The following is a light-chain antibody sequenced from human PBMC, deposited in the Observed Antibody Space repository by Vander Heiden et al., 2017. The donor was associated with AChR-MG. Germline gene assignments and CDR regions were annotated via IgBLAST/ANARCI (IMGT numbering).Light chain of an antibody. CDR3: QQSYSTPRA. CDR1: QSISSY. J-gene: IGKJ1*01. Sequence: IQMTHSPSSLSASVGDRVTSPSRASQSISSYLNWYQQKPGKAPKLLIYAASSLQSGVPSRFSGSGSGTDYTLTISSLQPEDFATYYCQQSYSTPRAFGQGTKVEIK. V-gene: IGKV1-39*01. CDR2: AAS.